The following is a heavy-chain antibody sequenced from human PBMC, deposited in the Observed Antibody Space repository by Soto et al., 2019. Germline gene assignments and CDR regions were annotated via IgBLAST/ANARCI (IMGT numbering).Heavy chain of an antibody. CDR2: ISYDGSNK. D-gene: IGHD3-3*01. J-gene: IGHJ6*03. Sequence: PGGSLRLSCAASGFTFSSYGMHWVRQAPGKGLEWVAVISYDGSNKYYADSVKGRFTISRDNSKNTLYLQMNSLRAEDTAVYYCAKSGITIFLYYYYYMDVWGKGTTVTVSS. CDR3: AKSGITIFLYYYYYMDV. V-gene: IGHV3-30*18. CDR1: GFTFSSYG.